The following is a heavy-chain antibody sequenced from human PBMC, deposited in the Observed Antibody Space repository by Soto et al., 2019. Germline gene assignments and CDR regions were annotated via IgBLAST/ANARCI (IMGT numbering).Heavy chain of an antibody. CDR1: EFTFSSYA. D-gene: IGHD6-19*01. CDR3: ARATAVAEDYYYGMDV. J-gene: IGHJ6*02. CDR2: ISYDGSNK. V-gene: IGHV3-30-3*01. Sequence: GGSLRLSCAASEFTFSSYAIHWVRQAPGKGLEWVAVISYDGSNKYYADSVKGRFTISRDNSKNTLFLQMNSLRAEDTALYYCARATAVAEDYYYGMDVWGQGTTVTVSS.